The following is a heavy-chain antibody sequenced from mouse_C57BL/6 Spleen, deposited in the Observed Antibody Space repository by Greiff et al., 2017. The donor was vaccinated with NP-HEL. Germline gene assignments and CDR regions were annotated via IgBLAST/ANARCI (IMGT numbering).Heavy chain of an antibody. CDR2: INPGSGGT. D-gene: IGHD2-5*01. Sequence: QVQLKESRAELVRPGTSVKVSCKASGYAFTNYLIEWVKQRPGQGLEWIGVINPGSGGTNYNEKFKGKATLTADKSSSTAYMQLSSLTSEDSAVYFCARYSNYEGFAYWGQGTLVTVSA. V-gene: IGHV1-54*01. CDR3: ARYSNYEGFAY. CDR1: GYAFTNYL. J-gene: IGHJ3*01.